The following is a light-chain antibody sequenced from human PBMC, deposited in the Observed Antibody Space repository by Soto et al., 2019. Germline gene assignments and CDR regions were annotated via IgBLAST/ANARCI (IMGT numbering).Light chain of an antibody. V-gene: IGLV2-14*02. J-gene: IGLJ2*01. CDR3: NSRTSSGSSV. Sequence: QSALTQPASVSGSPGQSITISCTGSSTDVGAYHLVSWYQHLPGKVPQLIIYEVSKRPSGVSNRFSGSKSGNTASLTISGLQADDEAEYYCNSRTSSGSSVFGGGTKVTVL. CDR2: EVS. CDR1: STDVGAYHL.